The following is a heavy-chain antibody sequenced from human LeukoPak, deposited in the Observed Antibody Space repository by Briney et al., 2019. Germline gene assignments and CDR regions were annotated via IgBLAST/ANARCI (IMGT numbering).Heavy chain of an antibody. D-gene: IGHD3-22*01. CDR2: ISYDGSNK. J-gene: IGHJ4*02. CDR1: GFTLSSYG. Sequence: AGGSLRLSCAASGFTLSSYGMHWVRQAPGKGLEWVAVISYDGSNKYYADSVKGRFTISRGNSKNTLYLQMNSLRAEDTAVYYCAKDSGVSSGYLCWGQGTLVTVSS. CDR3: AKDSGVSSGYLC. V-gene: IGHV3-30*18.